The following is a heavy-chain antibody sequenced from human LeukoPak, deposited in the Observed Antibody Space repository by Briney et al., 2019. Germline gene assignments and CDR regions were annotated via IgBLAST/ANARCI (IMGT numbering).Heavy chain of an antibody. CDR1: GFTFSSHA. J-gene: IGHJ4*02. V-gene: IGHV3-23*01. CDR2: VSGSGGST. Sequence: GGSLRLSCAASGFTFSSHAMGWVRQAAEKGLEWVPVVSGSGGSTFYANSVKGRFTISRDNSKNTLFLQMNSLRAEDTAIYYCAKDYESSAYYYSYSYFDYWGQGALVTVSS. D-gene: IGHD3-22*01. CDR3: AKDYESSAYYYSYSYFDY.